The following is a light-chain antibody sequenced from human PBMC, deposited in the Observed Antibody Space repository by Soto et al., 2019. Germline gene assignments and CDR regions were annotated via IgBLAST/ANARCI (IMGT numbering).Light chain of an antibody. CDR3: QQYRMSPNT. CDR1: QNVGNN. Sequence: EIVMTQSPATLSVSPGERATLSCRASQNVGNNLVWYQQKPGQAPRLLIFGASTRAAGFPDRFSGSGSGTDFTLTISRLEPEDFAVYYCQQYRMSPNTFGQGTRLEIK. CDR2: GAS. V-gene: IGKV3-20*01. J-gene: IGKJ5*01.